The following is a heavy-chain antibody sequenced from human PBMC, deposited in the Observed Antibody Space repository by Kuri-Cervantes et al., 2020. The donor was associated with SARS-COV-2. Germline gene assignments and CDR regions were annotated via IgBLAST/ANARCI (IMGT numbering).Heavy chain of an antibody. D-gene: IGHD2-21*01. Sequence: GESLKISCAASGFTFSSYAMSWVRQAPGKGLEWVSVIYSGGSSTYYADSVKGQFTISRDNSKNTLYLQMNSLRAEDTDVYYCAKDGDPDYWGQGTLVTVSS. J-gene: IGHJ4*02. CDR2: IYSGGSST. CDR3: AKDGDPDY. V-gene: IGHV3-23*03. CDR1: GFTFSSYA.